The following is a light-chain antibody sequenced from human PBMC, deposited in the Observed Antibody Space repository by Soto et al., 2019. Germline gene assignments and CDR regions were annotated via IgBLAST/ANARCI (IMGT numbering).Light chain of an antibody. CDR3: QQYKTYPYT. J-gene: IGKJ2*01. Sequence: DIQMTQSPSTLSASVGDRVTITCRASQSIHIWLAWYQQKPGKAPKLLIYDASSLESGVPSRFSGSGSGTEFTLTISSLQPDDFATYYCQQYKTYPYTFGQGTKLEIK. CDR1: QSIHIW. CDR2: DAS. V-gene: IGKV1-5*01.